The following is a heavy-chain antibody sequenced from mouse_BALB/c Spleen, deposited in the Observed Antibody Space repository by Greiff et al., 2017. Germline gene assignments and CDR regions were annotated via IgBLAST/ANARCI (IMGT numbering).Heavy chain of an antibody. J-gene: IGHJ1*01. CDR3: ARSMGYDYDVGWYFDV. D-gene: IGHD2-4*01. CDR2: IDPYYGGT. CDR1: GYSFTGYN. Sequence: EVQLVESGPELEKPGASVKISCKASGYSFTGYNMNWVKQSNGKSLEWIGNIDPYYGGTSYNQKFKGKATLTVDKSSSTAYMQLKSLTSEDSAVYYCARSMGYDYDVGWYFDVWGAGTTVTVSS. V-gene: IGHV1-39*01.